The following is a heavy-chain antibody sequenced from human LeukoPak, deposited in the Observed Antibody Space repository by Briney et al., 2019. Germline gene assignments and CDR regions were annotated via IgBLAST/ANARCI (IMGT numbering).Heavy chain of an antibody. CDR3: TREARAGNWFDP. J-gene: IGHJ5*02. V-gene: IGHV1-2*02. D-gene: IGHD5-12*01. CDR1: GYTFNDYY. Sequence: ASVKVSCKASGYTFNDYYIHWVRQAPGQGLEWMGWINPDSGGTKYAQKLQGRVTMTRDTSIRTVYMELSRLTYDDTAVFYCTREARAGNWFDPWGQGTLVTVSS. CDR2: INPDSGGT.